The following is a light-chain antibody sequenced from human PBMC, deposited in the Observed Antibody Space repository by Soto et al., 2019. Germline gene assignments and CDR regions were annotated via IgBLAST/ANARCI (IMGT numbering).Light chain of an antibody. V-gene: IGKV1-5*01. CDR1: QSISTW. Sequence: DIHMTQSPSTLSASLGDRVTITFRASQSISTWLAWYQQKPGKAPKLLIYDASSLESGVPSRFSGSGSGTEFTLTISSLQPEDFASYYCQQYNSYSTFGQGTKVDIK. J-gene: IGKJ1*01. CDR2: DAS. CDR3: QQYNSYST.